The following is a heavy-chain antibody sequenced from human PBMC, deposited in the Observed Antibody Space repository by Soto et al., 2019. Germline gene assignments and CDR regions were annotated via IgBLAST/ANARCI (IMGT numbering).Heavy chain of an antibody. D-gene: IGHD3-22*01. CDR2: IYYSGST. Sequence: SETLSLTCTVSGGSISSGGYYGNWIHQHPGKGLEWIGYIYYSGSTYYKPALKSRLTISVDTSKNQFSLRLSSVTAADTAVYYCARSGHYASSGYYFDHWGQGTLVTVSS. CDR1: GGSISSGGYY. J-gene: IGHJ4*02. V-gene: IGHV4-31*03. CDR3: ARSGHYASSGYYFDH.